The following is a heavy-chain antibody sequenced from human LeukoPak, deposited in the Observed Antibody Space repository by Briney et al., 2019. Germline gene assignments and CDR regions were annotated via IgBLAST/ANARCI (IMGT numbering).Heavy chain of an antibody. CDR2: IYTSGST. D-gene: IGHD4-17*01. J-gene: IGHJ4*02. Sequence: SETLSLTCTVSGGSISSGSYYWSWIRQPAGKGLEWIGRIYTSGSTNYNPSLKSRVTISVDTSKNQFSLKLSSVTAADTAVYYCATDQARTTVTTKDYWSQGTLVTVSS. CDR3: ATDQARTTVTTKDY. CDR1: GGSISSGSYY. V-gene: IGHV4-61*02.